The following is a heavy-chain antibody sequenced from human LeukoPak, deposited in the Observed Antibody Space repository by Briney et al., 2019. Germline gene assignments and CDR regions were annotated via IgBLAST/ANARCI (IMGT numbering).Heavy chain of an antibody. CDR1: GFTFSSYA. J-gene: IGHJ4*02. Sequence: GGSLRLSCAASGFTFSSYAIHWVRQAPGKGLEWVAVISYDGSNKYYADSVKGRFTISRDIAKNTLYLQMNSLRAEDTGVYYCAEDHYWSIDYWGRGTLVTVSS. CDR3: AEDHYWSIDY. D-gene: IGHD3-3*01. V-gene: IGHV3-30-3*02. CDR2: ISYDGSNK.